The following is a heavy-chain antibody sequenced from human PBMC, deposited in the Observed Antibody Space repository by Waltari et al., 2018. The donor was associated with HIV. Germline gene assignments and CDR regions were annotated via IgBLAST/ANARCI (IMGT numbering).Heavy chain of an antibody. CDR1: GFRLGSYT. J-gene: IGHJ3*01. CDR3: VRDGKGGSDDGFDL. V-gene: IGHV3-30*04. D-gene: IGHD1-1*01. CDR2: TTWDAKYK. Sequence: QVQLVESGGGVVQPGRSLRLSCAASGFRLGSYTMHWVRQAQDKGTGCEAQTTWDAKYKDSADSVKGRFTVSRDNSKNTLYLQINSLRPEDTAVYYCVRDGKGGSDDGFDLWGQGTMVTVSS.